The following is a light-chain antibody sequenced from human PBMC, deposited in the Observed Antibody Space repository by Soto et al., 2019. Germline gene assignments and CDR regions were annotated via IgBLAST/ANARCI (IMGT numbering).Light chain of an antibody. Sequence: QSVLTQPASVSGSPGQSIALSCTGTSSDVGYYNLVSWYQQHSGKAPKLMIYEGTKRPSGVSDRFSGSKSGNTASLTISGLQAEDEADYYCCSYASTGTYVFGTGTKLTVL. CDR3: CSYASTGTYV. V-gene: IGLV2-23*01. CDR1: SSDVGYYNL. J-gene: IGLJ1*01. CDR2: EGT.